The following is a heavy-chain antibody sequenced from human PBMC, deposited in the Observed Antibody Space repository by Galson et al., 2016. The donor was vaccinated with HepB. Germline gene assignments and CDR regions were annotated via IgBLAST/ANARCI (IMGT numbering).Heavy chain of an antibody. Sequence: SLRLSCAASGFSFSSYAMHWVRQAPGKGLEWVAVISYDGSKKYYTDSVKGRFTISRDNSKNTLYLQMNSLRTEETAVYYCARDRSLKNGDYEGDYWGQGTLVTVSS. CDR1: GFSFSSYA. CDR3: ARDRSLKNGDYEGDY. J-gene: IGHJ4*02. D-gene: IGHD4-17*01. V-gene: IGHV3-30-3*01. CDR2: ISYDGSKK.